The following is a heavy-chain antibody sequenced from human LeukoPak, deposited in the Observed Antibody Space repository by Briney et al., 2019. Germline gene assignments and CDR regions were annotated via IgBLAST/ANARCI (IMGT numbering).Heavy chain of an antibody. Sequence: GGSLRLSCVASGFTFSNYWMSWLRQTPGKGLEWVANINEDETERYYVASVEGRFTVSRDNGKNSLYLQMNGLRAEDSAVFYCARVRTATYNVFADFWGQGTLVTVSS. V-gene: IGHV3-7*01. CDR3: ARVRTATYNVFADF. CDR2: INEDETER. D-gene: IGHD3-3*01. J-gene: IGHJ4*02. CDR1: GFTFSNYW.